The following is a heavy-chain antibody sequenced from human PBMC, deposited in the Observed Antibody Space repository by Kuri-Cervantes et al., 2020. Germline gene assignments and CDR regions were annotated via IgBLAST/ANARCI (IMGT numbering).Heavy chain of an antibody. CDR3: ARVRGYNWNDGEPLDY. CDR1: GFTFTSSA. J-gene: IGHJ4*02. V-gene: IGHV1-58*01. CDR2: IVVGSGNT. D-gene: IGHD1-20*01. Sequence: KISCAASGFTFTSSAVQWVRQARGQRLEWIGWIVVGSGNTNYAQKFQERVTITRDMSTSTAYMDLSSLRSEDTAVYYCARVRGYNWNDGEPLDYWGQGTLVTVSS.